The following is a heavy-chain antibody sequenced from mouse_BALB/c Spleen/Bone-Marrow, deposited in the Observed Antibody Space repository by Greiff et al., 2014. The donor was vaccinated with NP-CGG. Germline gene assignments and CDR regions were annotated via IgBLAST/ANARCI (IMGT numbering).Heavy chain of an antibody. CDR1: GFTFSDYY. Sequence: EVKLVESGGGLVQPGGSLKLSRATSGFTFSDYYMYWVRQTPEKRLEWVAYISNGGGSTYYPDTVKGRFTISRDNAKNTLYLQMSRLKSEDTAMYYCARPLLDSSGYGWFAYWGQGTLVTVSA. CDR2: ISNGGGST. D-gene: IGHD3-2*01. V-gene: IGHV5-12*02. J-gene: IGHJ3*01. CDR3: ARPLLDSSGYGWFAY.